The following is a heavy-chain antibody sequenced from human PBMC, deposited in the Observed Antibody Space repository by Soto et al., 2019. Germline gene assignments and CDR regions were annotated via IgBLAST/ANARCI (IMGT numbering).Heavy chain of an antibody. CDR1: SFSISSVYY. D-gene: IGHD2-2*01. CDR2: MYHSGTS. V-gene: IGHV4-38-2*01. CDR3: ASCVSTACYPAWGIQFLDL. Sequence: SETLSLTCDVSSFSISSVYYCDWVRQPPGKGLDWIGSMYHSGTSNYIPSLKSRVTIPIDTSKNQFSLTLRSVTAADAAVYYCASCVSTACYPAWGIQFLDLGSQGSLVAVAS. J-gene: IGHJ5*02.